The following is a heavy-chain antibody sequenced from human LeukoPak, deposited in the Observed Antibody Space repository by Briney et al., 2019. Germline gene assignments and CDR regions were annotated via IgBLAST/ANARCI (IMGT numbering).Heavy chain of an antibody. CDR2: IYYSGST. D-gene: IGHD3-22*01. Sequence: PSETLSLTCTVSGGSISSGDCYWSWIRQPPGKGLEWIGYIYYSGSTYYNPSLKSRVTISVDTSKNQFSLKLSSVTAADTAVYYCASYDSSGADKDWFDPWGQGTLVTVSS. CDR3: ASYDSSGADKDWFDP. CDR1: GGSISSGDCY. J-gene: IGHJ5*02. V-gene: IGHV4-30-4*01.